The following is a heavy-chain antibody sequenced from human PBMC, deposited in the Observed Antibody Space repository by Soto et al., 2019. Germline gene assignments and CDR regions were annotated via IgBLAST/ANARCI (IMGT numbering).Heavy chain of an antibody. CDR1: GGSISSGDYY. CDR3: ARDRGYSYGNWFDP. CDR2: IYYSGST. J-gene: IGHJ5*02. V-gene: IGHV4-30-4*01. Sequence: PSETLSLTCTVSGGSISSGDYYWSWIRQPPGKGMEWIGYIYYSGSTYYHPSLKSRVTISVDTSKNQFSLKLSSVTAADTAVYYCARDRGYSYGNWFDPWGQGTLVTVSS. D-gene: IGHD5-18*01.